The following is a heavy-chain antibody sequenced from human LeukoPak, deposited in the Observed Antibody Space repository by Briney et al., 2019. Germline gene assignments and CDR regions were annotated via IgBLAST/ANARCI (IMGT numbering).Heavy chain of an antibody. V-gene: IGHV3-66*01. CDR1: GFSISDNF. J-gene: IGHJ1*01. CDR3: ARDTDYYGSGRQGYFDR. D-gene: IGHD3-10*01. CDR2: IFSGGET. Sequence: PGGSLRLSCAVSGFSISDNFMGWVRQTPGKGLEWVSLIFSGGETYSADSVKGRFAISKDNSKNTLHPQMNSLRVEDTAMYYCARDTDYYGSGRQGYFDRWGQGTLVTVSS.